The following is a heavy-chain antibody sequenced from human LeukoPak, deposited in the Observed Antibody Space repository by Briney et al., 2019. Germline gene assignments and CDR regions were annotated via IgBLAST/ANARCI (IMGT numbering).Heavy chain of an antibody. V-gene: IGHV4-38-2*02. CDR3: ARLNKPGWFDP. J-gene: IGHJ5*02. Sequence: PSETLSLTCTVSGYSISTGYYWGWIRQPPGKGLEWIGSIYHSGSTYYNPSLKSRVTISIDTSKNQFSLRLNSVTATDTAVYYCARLNKPGWFDPWGQGTLVTVFS. CDR2: IYHSGST. D-gene: IGHD1-14*01. CDR1: GYSISTGYY.